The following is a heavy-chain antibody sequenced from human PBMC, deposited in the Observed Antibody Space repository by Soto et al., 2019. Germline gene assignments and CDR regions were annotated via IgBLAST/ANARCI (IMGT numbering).Heavy chain of an antibody. J-gene: IGHJ6*02. V-gene: IGHV1-18*04. CDR1: GYTFSNYG. D-gene: IGHD4-4*01. CDR2: ISGYNGNT. Sequence: ASVKVSCKASGYTFSNYGLSWGRQAPGQGLEWMGWISGYNGNTNYAENLQGRVTMTTDTSTGTVYMELRSLRSDDTAVYYCARDPGHSFGHDYTSGIDVWDPETRVTVSS. CDR3: ARDPGHSFGHDYTSGIDV.